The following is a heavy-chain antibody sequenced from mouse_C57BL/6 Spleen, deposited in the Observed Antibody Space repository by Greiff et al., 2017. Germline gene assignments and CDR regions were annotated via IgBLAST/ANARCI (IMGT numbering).Heavy chain of an antibody. V-gene: IGHV1-55*01. Sequence: QVQLKESGAELVKPGASVKMSCKASGYTFTSYWITWVKQRPGQGLEWIGDIYPGSGSTNYNEKFKSKATLTVDTSSSTAYMQLSSLTSEDSAVYYCALYYGNAWFAYWGQGTLVTVSA. CDR3: ALYYGNAWFAY. CDR2: IYPGSGST. J-gene: IGHJ3*01. CDR1: GYTFTSYW. D-gene: IGHD2-1*01.